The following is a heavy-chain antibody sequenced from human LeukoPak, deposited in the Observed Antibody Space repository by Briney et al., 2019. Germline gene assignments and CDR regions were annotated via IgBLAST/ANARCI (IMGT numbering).Heavy chain of an antibody. V-gene: IGHV3-33*06. Sequence: GGSLRLSCAASGFTFSSYGMHWVRQAPGKGLEWVAVIWSDGSSKHYADSVKGRFTISRDNSKNTLYLQMNSLRAEDTAVYYCAKDSRYCNGGSCYGWFDPWGQGTLVTVSS. J-gene: IGHJ5*02. CDR1: GFTFSSYG. D-gene: IGHD2-15*01. CDR2: IWSDGSSK. CDR3: AKDSRYCNGGSCYGWFDP.